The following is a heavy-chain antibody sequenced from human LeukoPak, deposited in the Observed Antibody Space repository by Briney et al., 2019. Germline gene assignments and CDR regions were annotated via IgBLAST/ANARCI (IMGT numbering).Heavy chain of an antibody. CDR1: GFTFSSYS. V-gene: IGHV3-21*01. Sequence: GGSRRLSCAASGFTFSSYSMNWVRQAPGKGLEWVSSISSSSSYIYYADSVKGRFTISRDNAKNSLYLQMDSLRAEDTAVYYCARDRQWLTTSHFDYWGQGTLVTVSS. D-gene: IGHD6-19*01. CDR2: ISSSSSYI. J-gene: IGHJ4*02. CDR3: ARDRQWLTTSHFDY.